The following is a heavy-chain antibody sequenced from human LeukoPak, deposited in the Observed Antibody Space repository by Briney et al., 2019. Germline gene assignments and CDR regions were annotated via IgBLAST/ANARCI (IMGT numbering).Heavy chain of an antibody. D-gene: IGHD3-10*01. CDR2: IHHGGAI. Sequence: SETLSVSCAVSGYSISSGYYWGWIRQPPGKGLEWIGSIHHGGAIYYNPSLKSRVTISVDTSKNQFSLKLTSVTAADTAVYYCARMGGYYGSGSYYLNPFDYWGQGTLDTASS. J-gene: IGHJ4*02. CDR3: ARMGGYYGSGSYYLNPFDY. V-gene: IGHV4-38-2*01. CDR1: GYSISSGYY.